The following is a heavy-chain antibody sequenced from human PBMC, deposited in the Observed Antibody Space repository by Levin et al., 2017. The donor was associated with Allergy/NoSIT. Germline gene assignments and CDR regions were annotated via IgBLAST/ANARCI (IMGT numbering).Heavy chain of an antibody. Sequence: HGESLKISCAASGFTFSGYAMNWVRQAPGKGLDWISYISNSGSTTSYADSVQGRFTSSRDNAKNSLFLQMNSLRAEDTAVYFCATAAAFVLSHDYWGQGTLVTVSS. D-gene: IGHD6-13*01. CDR3: ATAAAFVLSHDY. J-gene: IGHJ4*02. CDR1: GFTFSGYA. CDR2: ISNSGSTT. V-gene: IGHV3-48*01.